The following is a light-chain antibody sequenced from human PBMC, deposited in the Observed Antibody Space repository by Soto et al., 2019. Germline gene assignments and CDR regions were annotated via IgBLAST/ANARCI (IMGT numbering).Light chain of an antibody. CDR2: GGS. CDR1: QSVTSTY. V-gene: IGKV3-20*01. Sequence: EILLTQSPGTLSLSPGETATLSCRASQSVTSTYLDWYQQRPGQSPRLIIYGGSTRATGFPDRFSGGGSGTDFTLTISRLEPEDSAVDYCHCQQVDSSRSYSFGQGTKLEI. CDR3: HCQQVDSSRSYS. J-gene: IGKJ2*03.